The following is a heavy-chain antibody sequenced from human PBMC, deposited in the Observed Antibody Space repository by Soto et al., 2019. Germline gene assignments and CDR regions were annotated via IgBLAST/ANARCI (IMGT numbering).Heavy chain of an antibody. V-gene: IGHV4-34*01. CDR1: GGSFSGYY. CDR3: ARGPNSFDP. CDR2: INHSGST. J-gene: IGHJ5*02. Sequence: PSETLCLTCAVYGGSFSGYYWTWIRQPPGTGLEWIGEINHSGSTNYNPSLKSRVTISVDTSKNQFSLKLTSVTAADTAVYYCARGPNSFDPWGQGTLVNVPQ.